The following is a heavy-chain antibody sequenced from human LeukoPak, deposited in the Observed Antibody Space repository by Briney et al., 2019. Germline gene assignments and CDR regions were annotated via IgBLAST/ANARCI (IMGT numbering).Heavy chain of an antibody. CDR3: ARLMEIWFGELLTPHRYFDL. CDR2: ISSSSSYI. J-gene: IGHJ2*01. D-gene: IGHD3-10*01. V-gene: IGHV3-21*01. Sequence: PGGSLRLSCAASGFTFSSYSMNWVRQAPGKRLEWVSSISSSSSYIYYADSVKGRFTISRDNAKNSLYLQMNSLRAEDTAVYYCARLMEIWFGELLTPHRYFDLWGRGTLVTVSS. CDR1: GFTFSSYS.